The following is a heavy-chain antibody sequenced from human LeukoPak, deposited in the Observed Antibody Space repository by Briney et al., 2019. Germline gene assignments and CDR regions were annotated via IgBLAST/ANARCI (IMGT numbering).Heavy chain of an antibody. CDR3: VRRRTTVIDY. D-gene: IGHD4-17*01. J-gene: IGHJ4*02. CDR1: GFTFSSYA. Sequence: GGSLRLSCSASGFTFSSYAKHWVRQAPGKGLEYVSAISSNGGSTYYADSVKGRFTISRDNSKNTLYLQMSSLRAEDTAVYYCVRRRTTVIDYWGQGTLVTVSS. V-gene: IGHV3-64D*06. CDR2: ISSNGGST.